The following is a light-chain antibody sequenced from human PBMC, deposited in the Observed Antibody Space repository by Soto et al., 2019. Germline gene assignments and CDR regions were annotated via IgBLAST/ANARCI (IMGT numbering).Light chain of an antibody. CDR2: AAS. CDR3: QHSYSTPWT. CDR1: QSISSY. Sequence: DIQMTQSPSSLSASVGDRVTITCRASQSISSYLNWYQQRPGKAPNLLIYAASSLQSGVPSRFSGSGSGPDFTLTISSLQPEDFATYYCQHSYSTPWTFGQGTKVEIK. V-gene: IGKV1-39*01. J-gene: IGKJ1*01.